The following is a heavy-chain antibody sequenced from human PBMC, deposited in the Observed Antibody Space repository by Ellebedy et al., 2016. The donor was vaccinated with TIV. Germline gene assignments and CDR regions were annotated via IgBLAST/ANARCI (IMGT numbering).Heavy chain of an antibody. CDR1: GYTFTSYY. J-gene: IGHJ4*02. CDR2: INPRVGST. D-gene: IGHD1-26*01. CDR3: ARDRGGVGATNGFDY. V-gene: IGHV1-46*04. Sequence: AASVQVSCKASGYTFTSYYMHWVRHPPGQGLGGMGIINPRVGSTSYAQKLQGRVTMTRDTSTSTVYMELSSLRSEDTAVDYCARDRGGVGATNGFDYWGQGTLVTVSS.